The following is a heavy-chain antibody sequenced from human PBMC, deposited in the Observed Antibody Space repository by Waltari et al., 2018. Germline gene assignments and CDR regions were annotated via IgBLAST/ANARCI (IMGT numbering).Heavy chain of an antibody. Sequence: EVQLLESGGGLVQPGGSLRLSCAASGFTFSSYAMSWVRQAPGKGLEWVSAISGSGGSTYYADSGKGRFTISRDNSKNTLYLQMNSLRAEDTAVYYCAKFTTDSSGWYVGDYWGQGTLVTVSS. V-gene: IGHV3-23*01. CDR2: ISGSGGST. D-gene: IGHD6-19*01. CDR1: GFTFSSYA. CDR3: AKFTTDSSGWYVGDY. J-gene: IGHJ4*02.